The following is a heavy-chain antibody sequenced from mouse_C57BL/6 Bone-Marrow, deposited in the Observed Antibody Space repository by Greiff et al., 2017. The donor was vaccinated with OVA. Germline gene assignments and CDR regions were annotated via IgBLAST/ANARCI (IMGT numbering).Heavy chain of an antibody. CDR1: GYAFSSSW. CDR2: IYPGDGDT. CDR3: ARRRYFDY. V-gene: IGHV1-82*01. Sequence: VQGVESGPELVKPGASVKISCKASGYAFSSSWMNWVKQRPGKGLEWIGRIYPGDGDTNYNGKFKGKATLTADKSSSTAYMQLSSLTSEDSAVYFCARRRYFDYWGQGTTLTVSS. J-gene: IGHJ2*01.